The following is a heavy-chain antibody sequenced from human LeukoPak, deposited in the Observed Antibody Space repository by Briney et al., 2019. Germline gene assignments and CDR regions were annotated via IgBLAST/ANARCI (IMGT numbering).Heavy chain of an antibody. CDR1: GGSFSGYY. J-gene: IGHJ5*02. V-gene: IGHV4-34*01. D-gene: IGHD4-4*01. CDR3: ARDLGRLQPTCWFDP. Sequence: TETLSLTCAVYGGSFSGYYWSLIRQPPGKGLEWIGEINHSGSTNYNPSLKSRVTISVDTSKNQFSLKLSSVTAADTAVYYCARDLGRLQPTCWFDPWGQGTLVTVSS. CDR2: INHSGST.